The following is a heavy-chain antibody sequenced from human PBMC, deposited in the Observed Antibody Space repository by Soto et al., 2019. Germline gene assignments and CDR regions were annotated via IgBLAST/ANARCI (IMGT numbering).Heavy chain of an antibody. D-gene: IGHD2-8*02. CDR2: IQSKTYGEAT. CDR1: GFSFDNAW. Sequence: EVQLVESGGGLLKPGESVRLSCAASGFSFDNAWMNWVRQAPGKGLEWVCRIQSKTYGEATEYAATVKGSFTSSRDGSENTLYLLRNSLKAEDSAVYYGTSGMIVLLADARLAGYWGQGTLVTVSS. V-gene: IGHV3-15*07. J-gene: IGHJ4*01. CDR3: TSGMIVLLADARLAGY.